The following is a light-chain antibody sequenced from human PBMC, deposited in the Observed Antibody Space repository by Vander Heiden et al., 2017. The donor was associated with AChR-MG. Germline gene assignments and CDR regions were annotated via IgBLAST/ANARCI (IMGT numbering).Light chain of an antibody. J-gene: IGLJ3*02. CDR1: SSDVGGYND. CDR3: SSYTSSSTLRV. CDR2: DVS. Sequence: QSALTQPASVSRSPGQPITISCTGTSSDVGGYNDVSWYQQHPGKAPKLMIYDVSNRPSGVSNRFSGSKSGNTASLTISGLQAEDEADYYCSSYTSSSTLRVFGGGTKLTVL. V-gene: IGLV2-14*03.